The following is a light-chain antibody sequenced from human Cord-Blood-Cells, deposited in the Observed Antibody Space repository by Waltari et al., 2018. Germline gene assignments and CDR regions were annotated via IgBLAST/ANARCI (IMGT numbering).Light chain of an antibody. CDR2: EGS. V-gene: IGLV2-23*01. J-gene: IGLJ1*01. CDR1: SSDVGSDNL. CDR3: CSYAGSYV. Sequence: QSALTQPASVSGSPGQSITIPCTGTSSDVGSDNLVSWYQQHPGKAPKLMIYEGSKRPSGVSNRFSGAKSGNTASLTISGLQAEDEADYYCCSYAGSYVFGTGTKVTVL.